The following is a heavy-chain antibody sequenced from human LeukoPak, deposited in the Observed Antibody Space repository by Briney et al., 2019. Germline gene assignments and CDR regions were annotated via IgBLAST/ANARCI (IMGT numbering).Heavy chain of an antibody. J-gene: IGHJ3*02. CDR1: GFTFSSYA. V-gene: IGHV3-64*01. Sequence: SGGSLRLSCAASGFTFSSYAMHWVRQAPGKGLEYVSAISSNGGSTYYANSVKGRFTISRDNSKNTLYLQMGSLRAEDMAVYYCARGSRASTIGSAFDIWGQGTMVTVSS. CDR2: ISSNGGST. CDR3: ARGSRASTIGSAFDI. D-gene: IGHD1-26*01.